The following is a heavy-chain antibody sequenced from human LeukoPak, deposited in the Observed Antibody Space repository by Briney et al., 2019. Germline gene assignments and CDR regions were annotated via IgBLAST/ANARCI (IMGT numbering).Heavy chain of an antibody. CDR2: INHSGST. CDR1: GGSFSGYY. Sequence: SETLSLTCAVYGGSFSGYYWSWIRQPPGKGLEWIGEINHSGSTNYNPSLKSRVTISVDTSKNQFSLKLSSVTAADTAVYYCAREGSMIKFGGAGDDAFDIWGQGTMVTVSS. V-gene: IGHV4-34*01. J-gene: IGHJ3*02. D-gene: IGHD3-16*01. CDR3: AREGSMIKFGGAGDDAFDI.